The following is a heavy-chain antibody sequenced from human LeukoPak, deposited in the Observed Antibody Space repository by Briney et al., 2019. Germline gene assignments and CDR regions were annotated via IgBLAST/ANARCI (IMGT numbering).Heavy chain of an antibody. Sequence: ASVKVSCKASGGTFSSYAISWVRQAPGQGLEWMGGIIPIFGTANYAQKFQGRVTITADESTSTAYMELSSLRSEDTAVYYCARDLQLERGGNWLDPWGQGTLVTVSS. D-gene: IGHD1-1*01. J-gene: IGHJ5*02. CDR3: ARDLQLERGGNWLDP. V-gene: IGHV1-69*01. CDR2: IIPIFGTA. CDR1: GGTFSSYA.